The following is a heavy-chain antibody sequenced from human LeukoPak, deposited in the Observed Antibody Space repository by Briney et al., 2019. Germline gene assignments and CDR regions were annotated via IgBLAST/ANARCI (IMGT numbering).Heavy chain of an antibody. D-gene: IGHD6-13*01. J-gene: IGHJ5*02. CDR3: ARDGSSSPNWFDP. CDR1: GYSLSRGYY. Sequence: SDTLSLPRTVSGYSLSRGYYWGWIRQPPGKGMEWIGRIYHSGRTYYNPSLKSRVTMSVDTSKNQFSLKLSSVPAADTAVYYCARDGSSSPNWFDPWGQGTLVTVAS. CDR2: IYHSGRT. V-gene: IGHV4-38-2*02.